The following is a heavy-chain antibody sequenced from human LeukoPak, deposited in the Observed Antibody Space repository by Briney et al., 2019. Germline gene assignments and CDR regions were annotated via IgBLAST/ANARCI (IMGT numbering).Heavy chain of an antibody. Sequence: GGSLRLSCTASGFTFSNYWMSWVRQAPGKGLEWVANINEDGSEKYYVDSVKGRFTISRDNAKKSLYLQVNSLRADDAAIYYCARDQQLLGYCSSTGCYPLYFANWGQGTLVTVSS. V-gene: IGHV3-7*01. J-gene: IGHJ4*02. CDR2: INEDGSEK. CDR3: ARDQQLLGYCSSTGCYPLYFAN. D-gene: IGHD2-2*01. CDR1: GFTFSNYW.